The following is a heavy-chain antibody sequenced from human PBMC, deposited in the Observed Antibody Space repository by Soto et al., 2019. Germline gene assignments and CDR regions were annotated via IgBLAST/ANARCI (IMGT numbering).Heavy chain of an antibody. D-gene: IGHD3-16*01. CDR2: IYYSGYT. CDR3: ARHNGPLYVGYYYDMDV. CDR1: GGSISSSSYY. J-gene: IGHJ6*02. V-gene: IGHV4-39*01. Sequence: SETLSISCTVSGGSISSSSYYWGWIRQPPGKGLEGIGSIYYSGYTYYNPSLKSRVTISVDTSKNQFSLKLSSVTAADTAVYYCARHNGPLYVGYYYDMDVWGQGTTVT.